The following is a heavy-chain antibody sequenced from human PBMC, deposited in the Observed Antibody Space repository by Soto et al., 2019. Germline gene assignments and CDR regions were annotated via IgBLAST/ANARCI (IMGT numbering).Heavy chain of an antibody. J-gene: IGHJ6*02. CDR2: INAGNGNT. CDR3: ARVVENIVLVLHVFGYYGMDL. V-gene: IGHV1-3*01. D-gene: IGHD2-8*01. Sequence: ASVKVSCKASGYSFTSYAIYWVRQAPGQRLEWMGWINAGNGNTKYSQKLQGRVTFTGDTSASTAHMELSSLRSEDTAVYFCARVVENIVLVLHVFGYYGMDLWGQGTTATVSS. CDR1: GYSFTSYA.